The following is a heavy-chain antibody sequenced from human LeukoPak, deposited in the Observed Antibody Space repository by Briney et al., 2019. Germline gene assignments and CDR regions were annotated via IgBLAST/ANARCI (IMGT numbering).Heavy chain of an antibody. D-gene: IGHD3-22*01. J-gene: IGHJ4*02. Sequence: GGPLRLSCAASGFTFSSYGMHWVRQSPGKGLEWVAFIRYDGSSKYYADSVKGRFTISRDNSKNTLYLQMNSLRAEDTAVCYCARESESYDSSGSTFKYWGQGTLVTVSS. CDR3: ARESESYDSSGSTFKY. CDR2: IRYDGSSK. CDR1: GFTFSSYG. V-gene: IGHV3-30*02.